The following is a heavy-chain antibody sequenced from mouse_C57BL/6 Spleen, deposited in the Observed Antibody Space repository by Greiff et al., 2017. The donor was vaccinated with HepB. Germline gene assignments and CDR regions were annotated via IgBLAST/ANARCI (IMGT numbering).Heavy chain of an antibody. CDR2: ISSGSSTI. D-gene: IGHD2-1*01. J-gene: IGHJ3*01. V-gene: IGHV5-17*01. CDR1: GFTFSDYG. CDR3: ARGNLYGNLFAY. Sequence: EVKLMESGGGLVKPGGSLKLSCAASGFTFSDYGMHWVRQAPEKGLEWVAYISSGSSTIYYADTVKGRFTISRDNAKNTLFLQMTSLRSEDTAMYYCARGNLYGNLFAYWGQGTLVTVSA.